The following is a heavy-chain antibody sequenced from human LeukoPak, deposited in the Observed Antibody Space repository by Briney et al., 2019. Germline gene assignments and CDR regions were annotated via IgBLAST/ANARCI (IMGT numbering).Heavy chain of an antibody. CDR3: ARVERSPYYYGMDV. CDR2: IKQDGSEK. J-gene: IGHJ6*02. Sequence: PGGSLRLSCAASGFTFSSYWMSCVRQAPGKGLEWVANIKQDGSEKYYVDSVKGRFTISRDNAKNSLYLQMNSLRAEDTAVYYCARVERSPYYYGMDVWGQGTTVTVSS. D-gene: IGHD5-24*01. CDR1: GFTFSSYW. V-gene: IGHV3-7*04.